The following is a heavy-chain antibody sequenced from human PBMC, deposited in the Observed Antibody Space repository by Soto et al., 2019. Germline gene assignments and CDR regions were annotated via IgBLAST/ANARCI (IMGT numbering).Heavy chain of an antibody. CDR1: GFTFSSYE. D-gene: IGHD2-2*03. Sequence: GGSLRLSCAASGFTFSSYEMNWVRQAPGKGLEWVSYISSSGSTIYYADSVKGRFTISRDNAKNSLYLQMNSLRAEDTAVYYCARCYLDSSWYYYGMDVWGQGTTVTVSS. CDR2: ISSSGSTI. J-gene: IGHJ6*02. V-gene: IGHV3-48*03. CDR3: ARCYLDSSWYYYGMDV.